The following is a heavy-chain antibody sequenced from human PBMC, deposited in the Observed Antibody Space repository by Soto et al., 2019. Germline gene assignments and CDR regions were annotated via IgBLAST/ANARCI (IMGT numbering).Heavy chain of an antibody. CDR2: ISGSGGST. J-gene: IGHJ6*02. CDR3: AKEIHYYSPYGMDV. D-gene: IGHD5-18*01. V-gene: IGHV3-23*01. Sequence: PGGSLRLSCAASGFTFSSYALNWVRQAPGKGLEWVSAISGSGGSTYYGDSVKGRLTYTRANSKNTLYLQMNSLRAEDTAVYYCAKEIHYYSPYGMDVWGQGTTVTVSS. CDR1: GFTFSSYA.